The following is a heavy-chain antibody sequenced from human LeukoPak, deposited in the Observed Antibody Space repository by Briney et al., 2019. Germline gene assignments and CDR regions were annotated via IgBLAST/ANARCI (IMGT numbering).Heavy chain of an antibody. J-gene: IGHJ6*02. CDR3: ARDRAYYYDSSGMDV. Sequence: NSSETLSLTCTVSGGSISSYYWSRIRQPPGKGLEWIGYIYYSGSTNYNPSLKSRVTISVDTSKNQFSLKLSSVTAADTAVYCCARDRAYYYDSSGMDVWGQGTTVTVSS. D-gene: IGHD3-22*01. V-gene: IGHV4-59*01. CDR2: IYYSGST. CDR1: GGSISSYY.